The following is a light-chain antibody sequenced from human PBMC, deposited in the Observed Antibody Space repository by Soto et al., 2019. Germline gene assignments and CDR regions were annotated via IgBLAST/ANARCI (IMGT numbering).Light chain of an antibody. CDR2: AAS. CDR3: QKYNSAPKT. CDR1: QGISNY. J-gene: IGKJ5*01. V-gene: IGKV1-27*01. Sequence: DIQMTQSPSSLSASVGDRVTITCRASQGISNYLAWYQQKPGKVPKLLIYAASTLHSGVPSRFSGSGSGTDFTLTISSLKPEDVAIYYCQKYNSAPKTFGQGTRLEIK.